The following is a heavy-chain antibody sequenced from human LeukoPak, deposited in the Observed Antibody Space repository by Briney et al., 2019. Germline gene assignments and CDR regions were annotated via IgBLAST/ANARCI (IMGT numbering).Heavy chain of an antibody. CDR3: ARDGSSGSYYYYGMDV. V-gene: IGHV3-11*04. Sequence: GGSLRLSCAASGLTFSDYYMSWIRQAPGKGLEWVSFISSSGSTIYYADSVKGRFTISRDNAKNSLYLQMNSLRAEDTAVYYCARDGSSGSYYYYGMDVWGQGTTVTVSS. CDR1: GLTFSDYY. D-gene: IGHD3-22*01. CDR2: ISSSGSTI. J-gene: IGHJ6*02.